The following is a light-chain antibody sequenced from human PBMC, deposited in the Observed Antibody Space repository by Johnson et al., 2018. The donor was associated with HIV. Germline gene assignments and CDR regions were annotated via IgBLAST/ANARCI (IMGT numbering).Light chain of an antibody. V-gene: IGLV1-51*01. CDR2: DNN. J-gene: IGLJ1*01. CDR1: RSSIGNNY. Sequence: QSVLTQPPSVSAAPGQKVTISCSGGRSSIGNNYVSWYQQLPGTGPKLLIYDNNKRPSGIPDRFSGSKSGTSATLGITGLQTGDEADYYCGTWDSSLSANVFGTGTKVSFL. CDR3: GTWDSSLSANV.